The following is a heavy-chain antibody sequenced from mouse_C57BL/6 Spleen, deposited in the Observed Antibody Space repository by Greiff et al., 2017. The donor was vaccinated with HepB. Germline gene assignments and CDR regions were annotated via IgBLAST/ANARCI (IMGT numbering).Heavy chain of an antibody. CDR3: ERTGGSSWFAY. CDR1: GYTFTSYW. CDR2: IYPGSGST. V-gene: IGHV1-55*01. J-gene: IGHJ3*01. Sequence: QVHVKQPGAELVKPGASVKMSCTASGYTFTSYWITWVKQRPGQGLEWIGDIYPGSGSTNYNEKFKSKATLTVDTSSSTAYMQLSSLTSEDSAVYYCERTGGSSWFAYWGQGTLVTVSA. D-gene: IGHD1-1*01.